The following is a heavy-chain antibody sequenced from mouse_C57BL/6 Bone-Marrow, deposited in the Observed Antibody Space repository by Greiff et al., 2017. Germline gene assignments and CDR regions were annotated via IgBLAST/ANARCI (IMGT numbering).Heavy chain of an antibody. CDR1: GFTFSSYG. CDR3: ARHDYGTWFAY. V-gene: IGHV5-6*01. J-gene: IGHJ3*01. D-gene: IGHD1-1*01. Sequence: EVQRVESGGDLVKPGGSLKLSCAASGFTFSSYGMSWVRQTPDKRLAWVATISSGGSYTYYPDSVKGRFTISRDNAKNTLYLQMSSLKSEDTAMYYCARHDYGTWFAYWGQGTLVTVSA. CDR2: ISSGGSYT.